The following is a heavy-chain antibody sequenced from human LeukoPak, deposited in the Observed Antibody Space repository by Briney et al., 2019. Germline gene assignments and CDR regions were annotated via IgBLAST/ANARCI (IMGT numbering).Heavy chain of an antibody. CDR2: ISYDGSNK. V-gene: IGHV3-30-3*01. J-gene: IGHJ4*02. Sequence: GRSLRLSCAASGFTFSSYAMHWVRQAPGKGLEWVAVISYDGSNKYYADSVKGRFTTSRDNSKNTLYLQMNSLRAEDTAVYYCVVDESGSYLPPSYYFDYWGQGTLVTVSS. D-gene: IGHD1-26*01. CDR3: VVDESGSYLPPSYYFDY. CDR1: GFTFSSYA.